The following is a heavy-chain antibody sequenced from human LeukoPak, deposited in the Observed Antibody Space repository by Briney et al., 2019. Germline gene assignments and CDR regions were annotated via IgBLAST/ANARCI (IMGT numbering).Heavy chain of an antibody. CDR1: GYTFTSYD. D-gene: IGHD4-23*01. CDR3: ARDNSVEDTAWWFDP. V-gene: IGHV1-8*01. J-gene: IGHJ5*02. Sequence: GASVKVSCKASGYTFTSYDINWVRQATGQGLEWMGWMNPISGNTGYAQKFQGRVTMTRDMSTSTDYMELSSLRSEDTAVYYCARDNSVEDTAWWFDPWGQGTLVTVSP. CDR2: MNPISGNT.